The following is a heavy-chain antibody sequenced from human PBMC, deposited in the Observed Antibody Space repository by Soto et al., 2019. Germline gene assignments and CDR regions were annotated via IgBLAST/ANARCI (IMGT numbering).Heavy chain of an antibody. CDR3: AAYCYTMTCTHFHGYS. D-gene: IGHD3-16*02. CDR1: GFNFDDYS. Sequence: GGSLRLSCAASGFNFDDYSMHWVRQAPGKGLEWVSLINWDGSNTYYADSVKGRFTISRDNAKNALYLQMNSLRVEDTAVYYCAAYCYTMTCTHFHGYSWGQGTQVTVSS. V-gene: IGHV3-43*01. J-gene: IGHJ5*02. CDR2: INWDGSNT.